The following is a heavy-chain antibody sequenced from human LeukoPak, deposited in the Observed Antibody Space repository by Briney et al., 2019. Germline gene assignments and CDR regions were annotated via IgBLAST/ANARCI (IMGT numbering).Heavy chain of an antibody. CDR2: IGGRGGST. Sequence: GGSLRLSCAASGFRFSDFTKTWVRQAPGKGPEWVSAIGGRGGSTYYADSLGGRFTISSDNSKDMLYLQMNSLKVEDTATYYCGKEGGAWGQGTKVTVSS. CDR1: GFRFSDFT. D-gene: IGHD3-16*01. V-gene: IGHV3-23*01. J-gene: IGHJ5*02. CDR3: GKEGGA.